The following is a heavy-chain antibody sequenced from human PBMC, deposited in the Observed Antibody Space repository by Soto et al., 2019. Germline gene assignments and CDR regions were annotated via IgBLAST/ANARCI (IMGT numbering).Heavy chain of an antibody. CDR3: ATYTSSDY. J-gene: IGHJ4*02. CDR2: TGFGGST. V-gene: IGHV3-53*01. D-gene: IGHD6-6*01. CDR1: GFIFSYFY. Sequence: GGSLRLSCEASGFIFSYFYMSWIRQAPGKWLEWLSYTGFGGSTFYADSVKGRFTISGDNSKNTLFLQMNSLRAEHTAVYSCATYTSSDYWRQGTLVTVS.